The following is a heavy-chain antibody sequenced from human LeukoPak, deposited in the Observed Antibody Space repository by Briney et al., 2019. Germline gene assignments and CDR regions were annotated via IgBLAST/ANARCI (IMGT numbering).Heavy chain of an antibody. CDR3: AKRFDVLLWFGELDPYYMDV. Sequence: GGSLRLSCAASGFTFSSNWMSWVRQAPGKGLEWVANIKEDGSEKYYVDSVKGRFTISRDNAKNTLYLQMNSLRAEDTAVYYCAKRFDVLLWFGELDPYYMDVWGKGTTVTVSS. V-gene: IGHV3-7*03. CDR1: GFTFSSNW. D-gene: IGHD3-10*01. J-gene: IGHJ6*03. CDR2: IKEDGSEK.